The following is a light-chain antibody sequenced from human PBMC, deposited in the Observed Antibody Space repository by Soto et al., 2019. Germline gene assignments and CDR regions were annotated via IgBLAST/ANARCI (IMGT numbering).Light chain of an antibody. J-gene: IGKJ2*01. Sequence: DIVMTQSPDSLAVSLGERATINCKSSRSVLYNSNNKNYLAWYQQKPGQPPKLLMYWASTRESGVPDRFSGSGSGTDFTLTISSMQAGDVAVYYCQQYYGIPYTFGQGTKLEIK. V-gene: IGKV4-1*01. CDR1: RSVLYNSNNKNY. CDR2: WAS. CDR3: QQYYGIPYT.